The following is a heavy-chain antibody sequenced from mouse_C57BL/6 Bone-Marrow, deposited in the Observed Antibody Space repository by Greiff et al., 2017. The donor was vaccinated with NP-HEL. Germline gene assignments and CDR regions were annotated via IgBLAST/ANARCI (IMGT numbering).Heavy chain of an antibody. CDR3: ARSGGYDGYYWFAY. CDR1: GYTFTNYW. Sequence: VKLMESGAELVRPGTSVKMSCKASGYTFTNYWIGWAKQRPGHGLEWIGDIYPGGGYTNYNEKFKGKATLTADKSSSTAYMQFSSLTSEDSAIYYCARSGGYDGYYWFAYWGQGTLVTVSA. D-gene: IGHD2-3*01. V-gene: IGHV1-63*01. CDR2: IYPGGGYT. J-gene: IGHJ3*01.